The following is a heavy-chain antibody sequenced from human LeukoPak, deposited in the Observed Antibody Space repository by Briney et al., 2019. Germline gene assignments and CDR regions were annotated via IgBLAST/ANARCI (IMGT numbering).Heavy chain of an antibody. D-gene: IGHD2-2*01. J-gene: IGHJ5*02. V-gene: IGHV1-2*02. CDR1: GYTFTGYY. Sequence: ASVKVSCKASGYTFTGYYMHWVRQAPGQGLEWMGWINPNSGGTNYAQKFQGRVTMTRDTSISTAYMELSRLRSDDTAVYYCARGWVYCSSTSCYPNWFDPWGQGTLVTVSP. CDR3: ARGWVYCSSTSCYPNWFDP. CDR2: INPNSGGT.